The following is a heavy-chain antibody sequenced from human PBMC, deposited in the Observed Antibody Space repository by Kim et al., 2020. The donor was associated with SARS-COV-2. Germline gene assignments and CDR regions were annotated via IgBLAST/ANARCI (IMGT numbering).Heavy chain of an antibody. CDR2: INAGNGNT. CDR1: GYTFTSYA. D-gene: IGHD3-22*01. CDR3: ARDGGTDYYDNSFDY. Sequence: ASVKVSCKASGYTFTSYAMHWVRRAPGQRLEWMGWINAGNGNTKYSQKFQGRVTITRDTSASTAYMELSSLRSEDTAVYYCARDGGTDYYDNSFDYWGQGTLVTVSS. J-gene: IGHJ4*02. V-gene: IGHV1-3*01.